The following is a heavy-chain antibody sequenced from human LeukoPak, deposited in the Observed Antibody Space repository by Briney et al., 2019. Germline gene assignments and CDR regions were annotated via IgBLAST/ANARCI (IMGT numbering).Heavy chain of an antibody. CDR2: IYYSGST. CDR1: GGSISSSSYY. V-gene: IGHV4-39*01. J-gene: IGHJ5*02. Sequence: PSETLSLTRTVSGGSISSSSYYWGWIRQPPGKGLEWIGSIYYSGSTYYNPSLKSRVTISVDTSKNQFSLKLSSVTAADTAVYYCARHKGWRGYCSSTSCQNNWFDPWGQGTLVTVSS. D-gene: IGHD2-2*01. CDR3: ARHKGWRGYCSSTSCQNNWFDP.